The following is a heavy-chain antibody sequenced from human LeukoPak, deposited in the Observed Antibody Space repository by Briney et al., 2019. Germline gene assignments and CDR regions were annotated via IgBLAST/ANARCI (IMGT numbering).Heavy chain of an antibody. CDR2: IYSGGST. V-gene: IGHV3-66*01. CDR1: GFTVSSNY. Sequence: PGGSLRLSCAASGFTVSSNYVSWVRQAPGKGLEWVSVIYSGGSTYYADSVKGRFTISRDNSKNTLYLQMNSLRAEDTAVYYCARDGSPYCSSTSCYAHWGQGTLVTVSS. CDR3: ARDGSPYCSSTSCYAH. J-gene: IGHJ4*02. D-gene: IGHD2-2*01.